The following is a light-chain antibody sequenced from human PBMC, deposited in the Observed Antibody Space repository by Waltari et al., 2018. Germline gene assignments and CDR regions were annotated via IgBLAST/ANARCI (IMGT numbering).Light chain of an antibody. CDR3: CSYAVTYLV. CDR1: SRDVCGYNY. CDR2: DGS. Sequence: QSALTQPSAVSGSPGQSVTIACPGASRDVCGYNYVSWDQQHPGIAPKLMIYDGSKRPSLLPPRFSGSNSGNTASLTISGLKAEDDADYYCCSYAVTYLVFGGATQLTVL. V-gene: IGLV2-11*01. J-gene: IGLJ2*01.